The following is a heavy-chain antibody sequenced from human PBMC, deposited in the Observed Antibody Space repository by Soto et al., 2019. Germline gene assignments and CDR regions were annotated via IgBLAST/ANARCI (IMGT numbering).Heavy chain of an antibody. Sequence: SETLSLTCTVSGGSISSGGYYWSWIGQHPGKGLEWIGYIYYSGSTYYNPSLKSRVTISVDTSKNQFSLKLSSVTAADTAVYYCARDSTDYYDSSGYYTDYWGQGTLVTVSS. CDR1: GGSISSGGYY. CDR3: ARDSTDYYDSSGYYTDY. D-gene: IGHD3-22*01. V-gene: IGHV4-31*03. CDR2: IYYSGST. J-gene: IGHJ4*02.